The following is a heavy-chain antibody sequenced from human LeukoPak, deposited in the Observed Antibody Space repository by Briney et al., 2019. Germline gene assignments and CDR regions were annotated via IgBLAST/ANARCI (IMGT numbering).Heavy chain of an antibody. CDR2: IYYSGST. CDR3: ARHLRYYGMDV. Sequence: SETLSPTCTVSGGSISSYYWSWIRQPPGKGLEWIGYIYYSGSTNYNPSLKSRVTISVDTSKNQFSLKLSSVTAADTAVYYCARHLRYYGMDVWGQGTTVTVSS. V-gene: IGHV4-59*01. CDR1: GGSISSYY. J-gene: IGHJ6*02.